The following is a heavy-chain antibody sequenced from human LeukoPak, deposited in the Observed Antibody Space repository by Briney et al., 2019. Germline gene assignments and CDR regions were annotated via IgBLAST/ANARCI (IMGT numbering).Heavy chain of an antibody. CDR1: GGSVSSGSYY. J-gene: IGHJ4*02. D-gene: IGHD6-19*01. CDR2: IYYSGST. V-gene: IGHV4-61*01. CDR3: ASTRRPGSYSSGWYVYFGY. Sequence: PSETLSLTCNVSGGSVSSGSYYWSWIRQPPGKGLEWIGYIYYSGSTNYNPSLKSRVTISVDTSKNQFSLKLSSVTAADTAVYYCASTRRPGSYSSGWYVYFGYWGQGTLVTVSS.